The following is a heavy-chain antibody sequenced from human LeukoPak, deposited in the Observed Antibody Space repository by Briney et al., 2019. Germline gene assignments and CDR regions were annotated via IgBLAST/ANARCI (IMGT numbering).Heavy chain of an antibody. CDR1: GFTFSNAW. V-gene: IGHV3-49*04. Sequence: GGSLRLSCAAPGFTFSNAWMSWVRQAPGKGLEWVGFIRSKAYGGTTEYAASVKGRFTISRDDSKSIAYLQMNSLKTEDTAVYYCTRDSSSIAAAEDWSFDYWGQGTLVTVSS. D-gene: IGHD6-13*01. CDR2: IRSKAYGGTT. J-gene: IGHJ4*02. CDR3: TRDSSSIAAAEDWSFDY.